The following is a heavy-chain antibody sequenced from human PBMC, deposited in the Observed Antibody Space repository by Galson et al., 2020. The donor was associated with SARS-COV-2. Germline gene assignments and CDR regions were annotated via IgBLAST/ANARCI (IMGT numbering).Heavy chain of an antibody. Sequence: GGSLRLSCAASGFTFSSYAMIWVRQAPGKGLEWVSSLTGSGGSTHYVDSVKGRFTISRDNSKNTLYLQMNSLRAEDTAVYYCAKPPPGRRSRSSSYYYGLDVWGQVTTVTVSS. CDR1: GFTFSSYA. CDR3: AKPPPGRRSRSSSYYYGLDV. V-gene: IGHV3-23*01. J-gene: IGHJ6*02. CDR2: LTGSGGST. D-gene: IGHD6-6*01.